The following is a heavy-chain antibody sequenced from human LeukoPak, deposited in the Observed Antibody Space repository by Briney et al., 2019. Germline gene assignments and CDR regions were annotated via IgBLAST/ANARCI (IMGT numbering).Heavy chain of an antibody. Sequence: PSETLSLPCTVSGGSISSSSYYGGWIRQPPGKGLEWIGSIYYSGSTYYNPSHKSRVTISVDTSKNKYSLKLNSVTAADTAVYYCARPAYRGSYYDAFDIWGQGTMVTVSS. J-gene: IGHJ3*02. D-gene: IGHD1-26*01. CDR2: IYYSGST. V-gene: IGHV4-39*01. CDR3: ARPAYRGSYYDAFDI. CDR1: GGSISSSSYY.